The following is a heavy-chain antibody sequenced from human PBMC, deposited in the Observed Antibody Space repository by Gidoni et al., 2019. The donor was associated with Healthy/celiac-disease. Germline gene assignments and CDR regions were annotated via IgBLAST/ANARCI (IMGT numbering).Heavy chain of an antibody. J-gene: IGHJ6*02. CDR3: ARDGRYCSGGSCYYYYGMDV. V-gene: IGHV3-33*01. CDR2: IWYDGSNK. D-gene: IGHD2-15*01. Sequence: QVQLVASGGGVVHPGRSLRLSFSSSGFPFGSYAIHWVRQVPGKGLEWVGVIWYDGSNKYYADSVKGRFTISRDNSKNTLYLQMNSLRAEDTAVYYCARDGRYCSGGSCYYYYGMDVWGQGTTVTVSS. CDR1: GFPFGSYA.